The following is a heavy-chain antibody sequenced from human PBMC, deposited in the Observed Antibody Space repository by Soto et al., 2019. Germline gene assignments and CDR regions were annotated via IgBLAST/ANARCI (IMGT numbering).Heavy chain of an antibody. V-gene: IGHV3-13*05. Sequence: QLVESGGGLTQAGGSLRLSCVGSGFFFNNYDMHWVRQVRGKGLEWVSAIGAADDPYYSVSVKGRFIVSRDNAQKSLYLQMNTLGAADRAVYFCARAYTGQLPRRGDYYYALDVWGRGTTVTVSS. CDR3: ARAYTGQLPRRGDYYYALDV. J-gene: IGHJ6*02. CDR2: IGAADDP. CDR1: GFFFNNYD. D-gene: IGHD2-2*01.